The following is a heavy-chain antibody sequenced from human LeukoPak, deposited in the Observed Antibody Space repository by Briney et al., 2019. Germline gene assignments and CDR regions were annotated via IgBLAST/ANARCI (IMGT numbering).Heavy chain of an antibody. J-gene: IGHJ4*02. CDR1: GYTFTNYY. CDR3: AKVRSSSRPQRLFDY. CDR2: INPSGGST. Sequence: ASVKVSCKASGYTFTNYYLHWVRQAPGQGLEWMGIINPSGGSTNYAQKFQGRVTMTRDMSTSTVYMELSSLRSEDTAVYYCAKVRSSSRPQRLFDYWGQGTLVTVSS. V-gene: IGHV1-46*01. D-gene: IGHD6-6*01.